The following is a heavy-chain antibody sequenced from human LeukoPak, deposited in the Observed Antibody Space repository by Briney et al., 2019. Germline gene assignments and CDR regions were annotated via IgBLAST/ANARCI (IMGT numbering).Heavy chain of an antibody. D-gene: IGHD6-6*01. CDR3: AREQLVGSRYFDY. Sequence: SETLSLTCTVSGVSISSYCWNWIRQPPGKGLEWIGYIYYSGSANYNPSLKSRVTISVDTSKNQFSLKLSSVTAADTAVYYCAREQLVGSRYFDYWGQGTLVTVSS. CDR2: IYYSGSA. V-gene: IGHV4-59*01. J-gene: IGHJ4*02. CDR1: GVSISSYC.